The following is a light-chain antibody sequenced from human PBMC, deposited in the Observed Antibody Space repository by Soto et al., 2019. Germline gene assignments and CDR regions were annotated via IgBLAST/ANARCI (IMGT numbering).Light chain of an antibody. CDR2: GNS. J-gene: IGLJ2*01. Sequence: QSVLTQPPSVSGAPGQRVTISCTGSSSNIGAGYDVHWYQQLPGTAPRLLMYGNSNRPSGVPDRFSGSKSGTSASLAITGLQAEDEADYYCHSYATATSMSGYVVFGGGTKLTVL. V-gene: IGLV1-40*01. CDR1: SSNIGAGYD. CDR3: HSYATATSMSGYVV.